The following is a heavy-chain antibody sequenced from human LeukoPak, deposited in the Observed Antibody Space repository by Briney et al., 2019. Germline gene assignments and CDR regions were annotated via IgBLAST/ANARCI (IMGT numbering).Heavy chain of an antibody. CDR2: VNQDGRQK. D-gene: IGHD3-10*01. V-gene: IGHV3-7*05. CDR1: AFTFSSYW. CDR3: ARDPDLRRGFDGEGY. J-gene: IGHJ4*02. Sequence: GGSLRLSCAASAFTFSSYWMSWVRQAPGKGLEWVANVNQDGRQKNYVDSVRGRFTISRDNVRNSLYLQMNSLRAEDTAVYYCARDPDLRRGFDGEGYWGQGTLVTVSS.